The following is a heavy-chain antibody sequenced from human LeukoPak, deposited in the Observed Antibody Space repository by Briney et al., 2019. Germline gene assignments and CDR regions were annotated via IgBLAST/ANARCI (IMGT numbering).Heavy chain of an antibody. Sequence: ASVKVSCKASGYTFTGYYMHWVRQAPGQGLEWMGWINPNSGGTNYAQKFQGRVTMTRDTSISTAYMELSRLRSDDTAVYYCAREEDMVRGALDYWGQGTLVTVSS. D-gene: IGHD3-10*01. V-gene: IGHV1-2*02. CDR3: AREEDMVRGALDY. CDR1: GYTFTGYY. CDR2: INPNSGGT. J-gene: IGHJ4*02.